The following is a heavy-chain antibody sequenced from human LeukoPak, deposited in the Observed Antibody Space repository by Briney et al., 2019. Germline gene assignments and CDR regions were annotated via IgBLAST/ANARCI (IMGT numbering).Heavy chain of an antibody. V-gene: IGHV3-21*01. J-gene: IGHJ3*02. CDR1: GFTFSSYS. D-gene: IGHD1-26*01. CDR2: ISSSSSYI. Sequence: GGSLRLSCAASGFTFSSYSMNWVRQAPGKGLEWVSSISSSSSYIYYADSVKGRFTISRDNAKNSLYLQMNSLRAEDTAVYYCARDAGVVGANLGLAFDISRQGTMVTVSS. CDR3: ARDAGVVGANLGLAFDI.